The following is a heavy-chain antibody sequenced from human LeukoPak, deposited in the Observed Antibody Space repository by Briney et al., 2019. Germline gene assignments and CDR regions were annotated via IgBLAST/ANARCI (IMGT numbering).Heavy chain of an antibody. D-gene: IGHD3-3*01. J-gene: IGHJ5*02. CDR1: GGFISSSSYY. Sequence: SETLSLTCTVSGGFISSSSYYWGWIRQPPGKGLEWIGSIYYSGSTYYTPSLKSRVTISVDTSKNQFSLKLSSVTAADTAVYYCARGPGYYDFWSGYYVGGAREYNWFDRWGRGTLVSVSS. CDR2: IYYSGST. V-gene: IGHV4-39*07. CDR3: ARGPGYYDFWSGYYVGGAREYNWFDR.